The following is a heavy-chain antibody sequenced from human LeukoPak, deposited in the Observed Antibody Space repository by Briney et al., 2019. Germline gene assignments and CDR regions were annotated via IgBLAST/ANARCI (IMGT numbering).Heavy chain of an antibody. Sequence: GGSLRLSCAASGFTFSSYEMNWVRQVPGKGLEWVSYISSSGSTIYYADSVKGRFTISRDNAKNSLYLQMNSLRAEDTAVYYCARDRRTIFGVPRSFDIWGQGTMVTVPS. CDR1: GFTFSSYE. J-gene: IGHJ3*02. V-gene: IGHV3-48*03. D-gene: IGHD3-3*01. CDR3: ARDRRTIFGVPRSFDI. CDR2: ISSSGSTI.